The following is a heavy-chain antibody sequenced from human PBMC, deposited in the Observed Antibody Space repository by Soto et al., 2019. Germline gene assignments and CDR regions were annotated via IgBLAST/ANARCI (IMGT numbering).Heavy chain of an antibody. CDR1: GGSFSGYY. V-gene: IGHV4-34*01. Sequence: QVQLQQWGAGLLKPSETLSLSCAVYGGSFSGYYWNWIRQAPGKGLEWIGEIHHSGTTNYNPSLKSRATISIDTSKIQISLNLNSVTAADTALYYCARGATQLWLEDWGQGTLVTVSS. J-gene: IGHJ4*02. D-gene: IGHD5-18*01. CDR3: ARGATQLWLED. CDR2: IHHSGTT.